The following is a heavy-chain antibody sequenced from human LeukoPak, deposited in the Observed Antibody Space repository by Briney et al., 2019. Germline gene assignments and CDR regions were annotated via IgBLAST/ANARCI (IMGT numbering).Heavy chain of an antibody. J-gene: IGHJ5*02. V-gene: IGHV4-39*07. CDR1: GGSISSSSYY. CDR3: VKTLYQLLWNWFDP. D-gene: IGHD2-2*01. CDR2: IYYSGST. Sequence: SETLSLTCTVSGGSISSSSYYWGWLRQPPGKGLERIGSIYYSGSTYYNPSLKSRVTISVDTSKNQFSLKLSSVTAADTAVYYCVKTLYQLLWNWFDPWGQGTLVTVSS.